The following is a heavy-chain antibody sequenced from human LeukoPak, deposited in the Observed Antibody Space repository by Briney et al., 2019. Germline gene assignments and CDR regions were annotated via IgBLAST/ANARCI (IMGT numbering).Heavy chain of an antibody. Sequence: QSGGSLRLSCTASGFTFSNYGMHWVSQAPGKGLEWVAVISYDGSNEYYADSVKGRFTTSRGNSRNTLFLQMNSLRPEDTAVYHCAKVALFSGYYPPFDYWGQGTLVTVSS. CDR2: ISYDGSNE. V-gene: IGHV3-30*18. CDR1: GFTFSNYG. CDR3: AKVALFSGYYPPFDY. D-gene: IGHD3-22*01. J-gene: IGHJ4*02.